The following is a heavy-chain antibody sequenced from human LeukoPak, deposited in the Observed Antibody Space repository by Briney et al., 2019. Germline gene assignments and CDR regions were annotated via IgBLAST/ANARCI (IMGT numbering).Heavy chain of an antibody. D-gene: IGHD3-10*01. CDR3: ARAVTMVRGVITSSYFDY. Sequence: GGSLRLSCAASGFTFRSYVIHWVRQAPGKGLEWVAVISYDGSNKYYADSVKGRFTISRDNSKNTLYLQMSTLSAEDTAVDCCARAVTMVRGVITSSYFDYWGQGTLVTVSS. J-gene: IGHJ4*02. CDR2: ISYDGSNK. CDR1: GFTFRSYV. V-gene: IGHV3-30-3*01.